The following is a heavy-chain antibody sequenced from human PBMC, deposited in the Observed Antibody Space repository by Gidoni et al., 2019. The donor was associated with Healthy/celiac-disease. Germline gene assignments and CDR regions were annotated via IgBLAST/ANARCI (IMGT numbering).Heavy chain of an antibody. J-gene: IGHJ4*02. CDR2: IKSKTDGGTT. CDR1: GFTFSNAW. Sequence: EVQLVESGGGLVKPGGSLRLSCAASGFTFSNAWRSWVRQAPGKGLEWVGSIKSKTDGGTTDYAAPVKGRFTISRDDSKNTLYLQMNSLKTEDTAVYYCTTKGYSSGWTPTYFDYWGQGTLVTVSS. D-gene: IGHD6-19*01. V-gene: IGHV3-15*01. CDR3: TTKGYSSGWTPTYFDY.